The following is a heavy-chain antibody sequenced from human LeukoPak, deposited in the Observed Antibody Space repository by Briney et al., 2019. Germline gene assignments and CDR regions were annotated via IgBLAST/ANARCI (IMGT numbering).Heavy chain of an antibody. J-gene: IGHJ4*02. Sequence: PSETLSLTCTVSSDFFSSVTDYWAWIRQPPGKGLEWIASGDYSGGTYYNPSLESRVAISADMSKNQISLKLSSVTAADTAVYYCARGAIGAAGIIRYWGQGTLVTVSS. CDR3: ARGAIGAAGIIRY. V-gene: IGHV4-39*07. D-gene: IGHD6-13*01. CDR2: GDYSGGT. CDR1: SDFFSSVTDY.